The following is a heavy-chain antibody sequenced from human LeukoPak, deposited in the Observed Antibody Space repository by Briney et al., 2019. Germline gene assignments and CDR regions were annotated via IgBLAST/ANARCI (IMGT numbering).Heavy chain of an antibody. Sequence: GRSLRLSCAASGXSFSSYGIHWVRQAPGKGLEWVAVIGYDGSNKYYADSVKGRFTISRDNSKNTLYLQMNSLRTEDTAVYFCAKEIYYDSSAFFDYWGQGTLVTVSA. V-gene: IGHV3-30*18. CDR3: AKEIYYDSSAFFDY. CDR1: GXSFSSYG. J-gene: IGHJ4*02. CDR2: IGYDGSNK. D-gene: IGHD3-22*01.